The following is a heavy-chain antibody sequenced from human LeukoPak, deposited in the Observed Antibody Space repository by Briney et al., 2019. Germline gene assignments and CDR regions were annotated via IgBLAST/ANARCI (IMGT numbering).Heavy chain of an antibody. J-gene: IGHJ4*02. CDR2: TSGGSGSTI. D-gene: IGHD5-12*01. CDR3: ARDKIQWLRYSYFDY. CDR1: GFTFSRYG. Sequence: GGSLRLSCKASGFTFSRYGMNWVRQAPGRGLEWLSYTSGGSGSTIYYAQSVRGRFTISRDDAKNTLYLQMNSLRADDTAVYFCARDKIQWLRYSYFDYWGQGVLVTVSS. V-gene: IGHV3-48*01.